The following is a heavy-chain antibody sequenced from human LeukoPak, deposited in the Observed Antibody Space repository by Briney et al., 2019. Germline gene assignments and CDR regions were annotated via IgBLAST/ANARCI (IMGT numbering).Heavy chain of an antibody. CDR3: ARDAATSVGMPHY. Sequence: PRKSLRLSCVASGFTFSSYGMHWVRQAPGKGLEWVAIIWSDGSTKYYVGSVRGRFTISRDSSKSTLYLQMNSLRAEDTAVYYCARDAATSVGMPHYWGQGTVVTVSS. V-gene: IGHV3-33*01. J-gene: IGHJ4*02. CDR1: GFTFSSYG. CDR2: IWSDGSTK. D-gene: IGHD2-2*01.